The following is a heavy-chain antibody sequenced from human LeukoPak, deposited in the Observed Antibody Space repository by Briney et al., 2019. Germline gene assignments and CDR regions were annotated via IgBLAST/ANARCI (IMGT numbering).Heavy chain of an antibody. V-gene: IGHV4-39*01. D-gene: IGHD2-2*01. CDR2: IYYSGST. Sequence: SETLSLTCTVSGGSISSSSYYWGWIRQPPGKGLEWIGSIYYSGSTYYNPSLKSRVTISVDTSKNQFSLKLSSVTAADTAVYYYARSEYCSSTSCYSYYYYGMDVWGQGTTVTVSS. J-gene: IGHJ6*02. CDR1: GGSISSSSYY. CDR3: ARSEYCSSTSCYSYYYYGMDV.